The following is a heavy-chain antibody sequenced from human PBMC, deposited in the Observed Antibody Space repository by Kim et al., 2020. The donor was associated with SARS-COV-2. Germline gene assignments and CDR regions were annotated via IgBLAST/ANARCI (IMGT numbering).Heavy chain of an antibody. CDR3: ARDLFPYYYGSGSFHY. V-gene: IGHV4-4*02. D-gene: IGHD3-10*01. Sequence: SETLSLTCAVSGGSISSSNWWSWVRQPPGKGLEWIGEIYHSGSTNYNPSLKSRVTISVDKSKNQFSLKLSSVTAADTAVYYCARDLFPYYYGSGSFHYWGQGTLVTVSS. CDR1: GGSISSSNW. CDR2: IYHSGST. J-gene: IGHJ4*02.